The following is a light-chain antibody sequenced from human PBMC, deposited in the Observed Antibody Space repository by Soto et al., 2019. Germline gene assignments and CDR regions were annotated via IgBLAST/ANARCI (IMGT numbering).Light chain of an antibody. CDR3: SSYTSSSTVV. CDR1: SSDVGGYNY. CDR2: EVS. Sequence: QSALTQPASVSGSPGQSITISCPGTSSDVGGYNYVSWYQQHPGKAPKLMIYEVSNRPSGVSNRFSGSKSGNTASLTISGLQAEDEADYYCSSYTSSSTVVFGGGTKLPVL. J-gene: IGLJ2*01. V-gene: IGLV2-14*01.